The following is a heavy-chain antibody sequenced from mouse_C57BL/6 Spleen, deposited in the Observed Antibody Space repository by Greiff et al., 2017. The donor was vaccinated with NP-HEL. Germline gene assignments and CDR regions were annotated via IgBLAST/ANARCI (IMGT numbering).Heavy chain of an antibody. J-gene: IGHJ2*01. CDR2: INYDGSST. V-gene: IGHV5-16*01. D-gene: IGHD2-4*01. CDR3: ARDNDYGYYFDY. CDR1: GFTFSDYY. Sequence: EVKLMESEGGLVQPGSSMKLSCTASGFTFSDYYMAWVRQVPEKGLEWVANINYDGSSTYYLDSLKSRFIISRDNAKNILYLQMSSLKSEDTATYYCARDNDYGYYFDYWGQGTTLTVSS.